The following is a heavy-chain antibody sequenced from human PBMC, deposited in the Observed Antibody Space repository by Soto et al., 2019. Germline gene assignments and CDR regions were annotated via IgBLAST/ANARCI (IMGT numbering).Heavy chain of an antibody. CDR1: GFSFRLYY. Sequence: GGSLRLSCSASGFSFRLYYMHWVRPGPGKGLVWVSRISSDGKTATYADSVERRFTVSKDHADDPVYLQVNSLTTENTAVYFGVRGGGWFVLWDQGSVVTVSS. V-gene: IGHV3-74*03. J-gene: IGHJ5*02. CDR3: VRGGGWFVL. CDR2: ISSDGKTA. D-gene: IGHD6-25*01.